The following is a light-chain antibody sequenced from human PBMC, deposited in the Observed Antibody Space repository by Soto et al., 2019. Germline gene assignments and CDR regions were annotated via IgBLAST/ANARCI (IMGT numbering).Light chain of an antibody. CDR1: QSVSSRY. V-gene: IGKV3-20*01. Sequence: EVVLTQSPVTLSLSTGDTAALSCRASQSVSSRYLAWYQQKSGQAPRLLIYATSSRATDIPDRFSGSGSGTDFTLTIDRLESEDFAVYFCQQYGDLPWTFGQGTKVDIK. CDR2: ATS. CDR3: QQYGDLPWT. J-gene: IGKJ1*01.